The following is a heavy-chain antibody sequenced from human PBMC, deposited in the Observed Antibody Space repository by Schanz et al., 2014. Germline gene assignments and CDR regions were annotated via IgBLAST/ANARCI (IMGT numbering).Heavy chain of an antibody. J-gene: IGHJ4*02. CDR1: GFIFNDYY. V-gene: IGHV3-11*04. Sequence: VQLVESGGGLVKPGGSLRLSCAASGFIFNDYYMNWIRQAPGKGLEWLSYISRDGTTAYYADSVKGRFAISRDNAKNSLYLQMNSLRDEDTAVYYGARGGATRLDYWGQGTLVTVSS. CDR3: ARGGATRLDY. D-gene: IGHD1-26*01. CDR2: ISRDGTTA.